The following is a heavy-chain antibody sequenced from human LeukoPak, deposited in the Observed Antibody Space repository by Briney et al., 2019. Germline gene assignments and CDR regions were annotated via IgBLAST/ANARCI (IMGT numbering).Heavy chain of an antibody. Sequence: PSETLSLTCTVSGGSISSYYWSWMRQPPGKGLEWIGYIYYSGSSNYNPSLKSRVTISVDTSKNQFSLKLSSVTAADTAVYYCARHPTPVVRYGMDVWGQGTTVTVSS. V-gene: IGHV4-59*08. D-gene: IGHD4-23*01. CDR2: IYYSGSS. CDR1: GGSISSYY. J-gene: IGHJ6*02. CDR3: ARHPTPVVRYGMDV.